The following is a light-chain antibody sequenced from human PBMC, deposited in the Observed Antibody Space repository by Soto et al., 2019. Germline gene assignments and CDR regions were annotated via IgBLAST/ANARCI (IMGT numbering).Light chain of an antibody. CDR1: QDISNF. J-gene: IGKJ4*01. V-gene: IGKV1-27*01. CDR2: TSS. Sequence: DIQMTQSPSSLSASVGDRVTITCRASQDISNFLTWYQQKPGKLPKLLIYTSSTLQSGVPSRFSGSGSGTYFTLTISSLQPEDVATYYCQKHDSAPLTFGGGGKVDIK. CDR3: QKHDSAPLT.